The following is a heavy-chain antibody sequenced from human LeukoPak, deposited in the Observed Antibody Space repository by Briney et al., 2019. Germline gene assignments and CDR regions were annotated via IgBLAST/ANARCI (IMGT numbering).Heavy chain of an antibody. Sequence: GGSLRLSCAASGFTFSDYYMSWIRQAPGKGLEWVSYISSSGSTIYYADSVKGRFTISRDNAKNSLYLQMNSLRAEDTAVYYCATDTAMENLDYWGQGTLVTVSS. CDR3: ATDTAMENLDY. J-gene: IGHJ4*02. CDR2: ISSSGSTI. V-gene: IGHV3-11*01. D-gene: IGHD5-18*01. CDR1: GFTFSDYY.